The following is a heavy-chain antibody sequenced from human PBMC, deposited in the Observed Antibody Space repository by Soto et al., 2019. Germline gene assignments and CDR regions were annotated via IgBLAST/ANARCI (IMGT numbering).Heavy chain of an antibody. Sequence: GGSLRLSCAASGFTFNSYGFNWVRQAPGKGLEWVAVIWYDGNTKYYADSVKGRFTISRDNLKNTLYLQMNSLTAEDTAVYYCARPLVAPVAGPYYYGMDVWGQGATVTVSS. CDR2: IWYDGNTK. CDR3: ARPLVAPVAGPYYYGMDV. J-gene: IGHJ6*02. CDR1: GFTFNSYG. V-gene: IGHV3-33*01. D-gene: IGHD6-19*01.